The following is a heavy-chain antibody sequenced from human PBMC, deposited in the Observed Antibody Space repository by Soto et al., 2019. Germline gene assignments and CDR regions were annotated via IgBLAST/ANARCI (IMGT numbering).Heavy chain of an antibody. V-gene: IGHV4-59*01. CDR3: ARDQLRTVTTFWYFDL. D-gene: IGHD4-17*01. Sequence: WTWIRQPPGKGLEWIGHIHYSGSTNYNPSLKSRVTISVDTSKNQVLLKLSSVTAADTAVYYCARDQLRTVTTFWYFDLWGRGTLVTVSS. CDR2: IHYSGST. J-gene: IGHJ2*01.